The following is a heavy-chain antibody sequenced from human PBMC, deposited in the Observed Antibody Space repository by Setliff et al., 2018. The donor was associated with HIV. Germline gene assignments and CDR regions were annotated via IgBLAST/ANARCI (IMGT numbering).Heavy chain of an antibody. V-gene: IGHV4-61*02. Sequence: PSETLSLTCTVSGGSIRSGSYYWSWIRQPAGKGLEWTGRIYTSGSANYNPSLKSRVTMSVDTSKNQFSLKLSSVTAADTAVYYCASGLIAPRFWGQGTLVTVSS. D-gene: IGHD6-6*01. J-gene: IGHJ4*02. CDR2: IYTSGSA. CDR1: GGSIRSGSYY. CDR3: ASGLIAPRF.